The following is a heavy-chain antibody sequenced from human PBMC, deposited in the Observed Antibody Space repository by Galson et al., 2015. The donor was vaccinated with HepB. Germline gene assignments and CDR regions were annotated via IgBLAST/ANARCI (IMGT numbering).Heavy chain of an antibody. Sequence: LRLSCAASGFTFSGSAMHWVRQASGKGLEWVGRIGSKAHNYATAYVASVKGRFTISRDSAKNSLHLQMNSLRGDDTAVYYCAREVDSWNGDHFDSWGQGTLVSVSS. CDR1: GFTFSGSA. CDR3: AREVDSWNGDHFDS. D-gene: IGHD1-20*01. J-gene: IGHJ4*02. CDR2: IGSKAHNYAT. V-gene: IGHV3-73*01.